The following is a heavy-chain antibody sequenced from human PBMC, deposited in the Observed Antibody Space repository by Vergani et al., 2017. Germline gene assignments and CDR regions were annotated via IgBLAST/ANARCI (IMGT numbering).Heavy chain of an antibody. CDR2: VNQDASQS. CDR3: ASGGFSTWDY. D-gene: IGHD2-15*01. J-gene: IGHJ4*02. Sequence: EVQLMESGGGLVQSGGSLRLSCEASGFTFSGHWMSWVRQAPGKGLEWLAKVNQDASQSYYVDSVKGRFTISRDKAKTSLYLQMNSLRAEDTAVYYCASGGFSTWDYWGQGTLVTVSS. V-gene: IGHV3-7*01. CDR1: GFTFSGHW.